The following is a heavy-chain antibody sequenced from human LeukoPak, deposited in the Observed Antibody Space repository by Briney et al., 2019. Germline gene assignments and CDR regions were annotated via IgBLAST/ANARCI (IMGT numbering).Heavy chain of an antibody. CDR2: MNPNSGNT. CDR1: GYTFTNYD. V-gene: IGHV1-8*01. Sequence: ASVRVSCKTSGYTFTNYDINWVRQAPGPGHERMGWMNPNSGNTGYAQTFQGRVTLTRNTSISTAYMELSSLRSEDTAVYYCARPHCSSTDCHPPEWFDPWGQGTLVTVSS. D-gene: IGHD2-2*01. J-gene: IGHJ5*02. CDR3: ARPHCSSTDCHPPEWFDP.